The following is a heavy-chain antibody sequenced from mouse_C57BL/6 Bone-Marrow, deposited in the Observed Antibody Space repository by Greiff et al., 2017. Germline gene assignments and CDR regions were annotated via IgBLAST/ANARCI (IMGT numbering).Heavy chain of an antibody. CDR1: GYTFTSYW. Sequence: QVQLQQPGAELVKPGASVKLSCKASGYTFTSYWMHWVKQRPGQGLEWIGMIHPNSGSTNYNEKFKSKATLTVDKSSSTAYMQLRSLTSEDSAVYYCARPPSYYYGSSPYYFDYWGQGTTLTVSS. J-gene: IGHJ2*01. CDR3: ARPPSYYYGSSPYYFDY. D-gene: IGHD1-1*01. V-gene: IGHV1-64*01. CDR2: IHPNSGST.